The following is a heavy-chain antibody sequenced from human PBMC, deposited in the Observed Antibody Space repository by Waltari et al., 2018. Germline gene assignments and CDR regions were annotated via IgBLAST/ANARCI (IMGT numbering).Heavy chain of an antibody. CDR3: ARGTDSNLPGNWWFDP. CDR2: MNPNSGNT. D-gene: IGHD4-4*01. CDR1: GNTFTSYD. V-gene: IGHV1-8*03. Sequence: QVQLVQSGAEVTKPGASVKASCKASGNTFTSYDINWVRPAHRQGLEWMGWMNPNSGNTGYAQKLQGRVTITRNTSISTAYMELSSLRSEDTAVYYCARGTDSNLPGNWWFDPWGQGTLVTVSS. J-gene: IGHJ5*02.